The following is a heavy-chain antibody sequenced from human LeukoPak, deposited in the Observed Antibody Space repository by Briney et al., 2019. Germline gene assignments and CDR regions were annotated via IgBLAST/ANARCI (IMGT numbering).Heavy chain of an antibody. D-gene: IGHD7-27*01. J-gene: IGHJ4*02. CDR2: MSYDGSNK. Sequence: PGGSLRLSCAASGFTFSNFAMHWVRQAPGKGLEWVAMMSYDGSNKYTDSVKGRFTISRDNSKNMVDLYMSNLKIEDTAVYYCARDSWGFDLWGQGTLATVSS. V-gene: IGHV3-30*04. CDR1: GFTFSNFA. CDR3: ARDSWGFDL.